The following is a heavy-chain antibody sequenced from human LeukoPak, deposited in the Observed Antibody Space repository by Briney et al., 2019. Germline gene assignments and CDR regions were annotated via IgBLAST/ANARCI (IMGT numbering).Heavy chain of an antibody. V-gene: IGHV3-9*01. CDR3: TKAPGVTTGWFDP. CDR1: GFRFADYA. D-gene: IGHD3-10*01. J-gene: IGHJ5*02. Sequence: GRSLRLSCAASGFRFADYAMHWVRQAPGKGLEWVSGISWNTANTGYADSVKGRFTISRDNDRNSLYLQMNSLRVEDTAFYYCTKAPGVTTGWFDPWDQGTLVTVSS. CDR2: ISWNTANT.